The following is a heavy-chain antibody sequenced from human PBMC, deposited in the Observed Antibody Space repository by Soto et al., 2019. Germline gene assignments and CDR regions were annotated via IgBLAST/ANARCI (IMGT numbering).Heavy chain of an antibody. CDR1: GYTFTSYA. J-gene: IGHJ5*02. CDR3: ARDLGCSGGSCYPTTENWFDP. D-gene: IGHD2-15*01. Sequence: ASVKVSCKASGYTFTSYAMHWVRQAPGQRLEWMGWINAGNGNTKYSQKFQGRVTITRDTSASTAYMELSSVRSEDTAVYYCARDLGCSGGSCYPTTENWFDPWGQGTLVTVSS. V-gene: IGHV1-3*01. CDR2: INAGNGNT.